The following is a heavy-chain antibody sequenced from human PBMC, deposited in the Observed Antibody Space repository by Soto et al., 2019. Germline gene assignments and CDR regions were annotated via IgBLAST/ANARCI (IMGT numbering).Heavy chain of an antibody. Sequence: QITLEESGPALVKPTQTLTLTCTFSGFSLNTRAVGVGWIRQPPGKALEWLAFIYWDDNKYYSPSLKSRLTITKDTSKNQVVLTMTNTGPVDTATYYCAHGAGWPFDYWGQGTQVTVSS. CDR1: GFSLNTRAVG. V-gene: IGHV2-5*02. D-gene: IGHD6-19*01. CDR2: IYWDDNK. J-gene: IGHJ4*02. CDR3: AHGAGWPFDY.